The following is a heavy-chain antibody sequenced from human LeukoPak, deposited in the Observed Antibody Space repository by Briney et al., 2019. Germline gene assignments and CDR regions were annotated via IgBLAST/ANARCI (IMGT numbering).Heavy chain of an antibody. CDR3: AAGISYYDSSGYY. J-gene: IGHJ4*02. D-gene: IGHD3-22*01. Sequence: GGSLRLSCAASGFTFSSHGMHWVRQAPGKGLEWVAFIRYDGSNKYYADSVKGRFTISRDNSKNTLYLQMNSLRAEDTAVYYCAAGISYYDSSGYYWGQGTLVTVSS. CDR2: IRYDGSNK. V-gene: IGHV3-30*02. CDR1: GFTFSSHG.